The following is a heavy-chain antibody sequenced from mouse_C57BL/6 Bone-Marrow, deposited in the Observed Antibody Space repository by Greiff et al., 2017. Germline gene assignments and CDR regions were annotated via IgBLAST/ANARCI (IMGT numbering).Heavy chain of an antibody. V-gene: IGHV7-3*01. J-gene: IGHJ2*01. CDR3: ARTLTTVVSFDY. CDR1: GFTFTDYY. D-gene: IGHD1-1*01. Sequence: EVKLVESGGGLVQPGGSLSLSCAASGFTFTDYYMSWVRQPPGKALEWLGFIRNKANGYTTEYSASVKGRFTISRDNSQSILYLQMNALRAEDSATYYCARTLTTVVSFDYWGQGTTLTVSS. CDR2: IRNKANGYTT.